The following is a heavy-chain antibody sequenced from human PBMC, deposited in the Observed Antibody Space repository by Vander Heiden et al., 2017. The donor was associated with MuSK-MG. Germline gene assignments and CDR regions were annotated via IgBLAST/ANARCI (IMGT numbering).Heavy chain of an antibody. CDR3: ARHIPVGGSRYYMDV. CDR2: IVYSGST. D-gene: IGHD6-13*01. V-gene: IGHV4-39*01. CDR1: GGSIGSIGYY. Sequence: QLQLPESGPGLVKPSEPLSLSCTVSGGSIGSIGYYWGWIRQAPGRGREWIGSIVYSGSTYNNPSLKSRVTLSGDTSKNQFSLKLDSVTAADTAVYDGARHIPVGGSRYYMDVWGKGTTGTVSS. J-gene: IGHJ6*03.